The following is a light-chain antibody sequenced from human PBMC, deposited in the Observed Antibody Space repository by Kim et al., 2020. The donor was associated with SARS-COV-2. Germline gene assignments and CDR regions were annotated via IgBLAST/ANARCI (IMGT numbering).Light chain of an antibody. J-gene: IGLJ3*02. CDR1: NIGSRG. CDR2: YNS. Sequence: SYELTQPPSVSVAPGKTASIACGGNNIGSRGVHWYQQKPGQAPVLVIYYNSDRPSGIPERFSGSKSGNTATLTISRVEAGDEADYYCQVWGNTGDRTWV. V-gene: IGLV3-21*04. CDR3: QVWGNTGDRTWV.